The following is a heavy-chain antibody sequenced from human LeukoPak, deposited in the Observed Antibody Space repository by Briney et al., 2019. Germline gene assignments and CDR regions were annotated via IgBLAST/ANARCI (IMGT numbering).Heavy chain of an antibody. V-gene: IGHV3-23*01. Sequence: PGGSLRLSCAASGFTFSSYAMSWVRQAPGKGLEWVSAISGSGGSTYYADSVKGRFTISRDNSKNTLYLQMNSLRAEDTAVYYCAKDPGGDYDYVWGSYRNWGQGTLVTVSS. D-gene: IGHD3-16*02. CDR2: ISGSGGST. CDR1: GFTFSSYA. CDR3: AKDPGGDYDYVWGSYRN. J-gene: IGHJ4*02.